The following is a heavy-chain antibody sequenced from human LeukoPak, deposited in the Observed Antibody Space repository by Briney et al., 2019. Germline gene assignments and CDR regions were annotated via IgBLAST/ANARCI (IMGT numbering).Heavy chain of an antibody. Sequence: GGSLRLSCAGSGFTFSAYAMAWVRQVSGKGLECVSHITTGGNSIFYADSVKGRFTISRDNAKNSLYLQMNSLRAEDAAVYYCTRVRYGSGWYDYWGQGALVTVSS. CDR1: GFTFSAYA. D-gene: IGHD6-19*01. CDR2: ITTGGNSI. J-gene: IGHJ4*02. CDR3: TRVRYGSGWYDY. V-gene: IGHV3-48*04.